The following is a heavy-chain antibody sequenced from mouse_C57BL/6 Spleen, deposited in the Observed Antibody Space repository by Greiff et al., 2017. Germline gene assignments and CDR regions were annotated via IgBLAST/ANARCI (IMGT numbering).Heavy chain of an antibody. V-gene: IGHV5-4*01. CDR1: GFTFSSYA. CDR2: ISDGGSYT. CDR3: ARDRALYSSYAMDY. J-gene: IGHJ4*01. Sequence: EVQLVESGGGLVKPGGSLKLSCAASGFTFSSYAMSWVRQTPEKRLEWVATISDGGSYTYYPDNVKGRFTISRDNAKNNLYLQMSHLKSEDTAMYYCARDRALYSSYAMDYWGQGTSVTVSS. D-gene: IGHD2-1*01.